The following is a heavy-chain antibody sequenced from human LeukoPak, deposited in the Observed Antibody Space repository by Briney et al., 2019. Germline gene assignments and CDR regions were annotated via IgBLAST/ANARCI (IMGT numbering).Heavy chain of an antibody. CDR2: IKSKSDGGTI. D-gene: IGHD2-15*01. J-gene: IGHJ4*02. Sequence: GGAPRLSCVGSGFTFSDAWGSWVRQAPRKGLEWVGRIKSKSDGGTIDYAAPVKGRFTISRDDSRNTLYLQMNSLKTEDTAVYYCTTRRQDGWWGQGTLVTVS. V-gene: IGHV3-15*01. CDR1: GFTFSDAW. CDR3: TTRRQDGW.